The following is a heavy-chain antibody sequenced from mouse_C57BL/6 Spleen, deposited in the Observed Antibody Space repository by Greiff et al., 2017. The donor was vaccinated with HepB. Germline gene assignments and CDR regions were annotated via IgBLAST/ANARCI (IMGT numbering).Heavy chain of an antibody. CDR3: ARRWDGGFDV. CDR2: INPSSGYT. J-gene: IGHJ1*03. D-gene: IGHD4-1*01. V-gene: IGHV1-4*01. CDR1: GYTFTSYT. Sequence: QVQLQQSGAELARPGASVKMSCKASGYTFTSYTMHWVKQRPGQGLEWIGFINPSSGYTKYNQKFKDKATLTADKSSSTAYMQLSSLTSEDSAVYYCARRWDGGFDVWGTGTTVTVSS.